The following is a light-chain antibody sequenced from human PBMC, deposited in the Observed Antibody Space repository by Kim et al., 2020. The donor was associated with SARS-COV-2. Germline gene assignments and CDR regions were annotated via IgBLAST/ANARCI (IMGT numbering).Light chain of an antibody. V-gene: IGLV3-1*01. CDR1: KF. Sequence: KFVGWYQQKSGPSPILLIFQNNKRPSGIPERFSGSNSGNTATLTIRGTQTLDEADYYCQAWDSRSSVYVFGTGTKVTVL. J-gene: IGLJ1*01. CDR3: QAWDSRSSVYV. CDR2: QNN.